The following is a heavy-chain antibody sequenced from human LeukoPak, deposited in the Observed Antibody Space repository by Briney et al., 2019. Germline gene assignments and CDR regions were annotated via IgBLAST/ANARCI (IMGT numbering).Heavy chain of an antibody. CDR1: GFTFSSSY. CDR3: ARDGRAFDI. V-gene: IGHV3-74*01. CDR2: INPDGSLT. J-gene: IGHJ3*02. Sequence: GGSLRLSCAASGFTFSSSYIHWVRQAPGKGLFWVSRINPDGSLTNYADSVKGRFTISRDNAKNSLYLQMNSLRAEDTAVYYCARDGRAFDIWGQGTMVTVSS.